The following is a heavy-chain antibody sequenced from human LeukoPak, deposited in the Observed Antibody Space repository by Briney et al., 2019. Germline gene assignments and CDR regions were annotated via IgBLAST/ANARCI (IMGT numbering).Heavy chain of an antibody. V-gene: IGHV4-39*01. CDR2: IYYSGST. CDR1: GGSISSSNYY. CDR3: ARIIEMATIFAPFDP. J-gene: IGHJ5*02. Sequence: SQTLSLTCTVSGGSISSSNYYWGWIRQPPGKGLGWIGSIYYSGSTYYSPSLKSRVTISVDTSKNQFSLKLSSVTAADTAVYYCARIIEMATIFAPFDPWGQGTLVTVSS. D-gene: IGHD5-24*01.